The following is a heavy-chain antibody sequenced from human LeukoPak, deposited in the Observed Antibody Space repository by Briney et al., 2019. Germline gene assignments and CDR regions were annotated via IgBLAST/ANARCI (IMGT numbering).Heavy chain of an antibody. Sequence: GGSLRLSCAASGFTFSNYGMSWVRQAPGKGLEWVSAVSGSGGNTYYADSVKGRFTISRDNSKNTLYLQMNSLRAEDTAVYYCAKRVFGGVDIWGQGTMVTVSS. CDR2: VSGSGGNT. V-gene: IGHV3-23*01. CDR1: GFTFSNYG. D-gene: IGHD3-16*01. J-gene: IGHJ3*02. CDR3: AKRVFGGVDI.